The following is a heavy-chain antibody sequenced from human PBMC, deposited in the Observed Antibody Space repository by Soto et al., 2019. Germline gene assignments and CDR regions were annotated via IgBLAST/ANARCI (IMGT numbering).Heavy chain of an antibody. Sequence: QVQLVESGGGVVQPGRSLRLSCAASGFTFSSYGMHWVRQAPGKGLEWVAVISYDGSNKYYADSVKGRFTISRDNSKNTLYLQMNSLRAEDTAVYYCAKEAMIVACIDYWGPGTLVTVSS. CDR1: GFTFSSYG. CDR3: AKEAMIVACIDY. D-gene: IGHD3-22*01. J-gene: IGHJ4*02. CDR2: ISYDGSNK. V-gene: IGHV3-30*18.